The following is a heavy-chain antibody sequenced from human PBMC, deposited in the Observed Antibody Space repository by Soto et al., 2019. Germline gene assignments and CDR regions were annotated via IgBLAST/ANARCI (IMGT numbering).Heavy chain of an antibody. CDR3: ARRRDDYSPFDY. V-gene: IGHV4-4*07. J-gene: IGHJ4*02. CDR1: GDSMSRYY. Sequence: QVQLQESGPGLVEPSETLSLTCTVSGDSMSRYYWSWIRQSAEKGLEWIGRISATGTTSYIPSLKSRITLSVDTSKNQFSLKLSSVTAADTAVYYCARRRDDYSPFDYWGQGTLVTVSS. CDR2: ISATGTT. D-gene: IGHD4-4*01.